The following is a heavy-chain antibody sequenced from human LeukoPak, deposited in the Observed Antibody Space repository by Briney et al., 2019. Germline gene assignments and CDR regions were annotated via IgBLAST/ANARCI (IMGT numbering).Heavy chain of an antibody. CDR2: IYYSGST. J-gene: IGHJ4*02. D-gene: IGHD3-10*02. CDR1: GSSISSYS. V-gene: IGHV4-59*01. CDR3: ARSDTYYVKPFDY. Sequence: SETLSLTCTVSGSSISSYSWSWLRQPPGKGLELIGYIYYSGSTNYNPSLKGQVTISVDTSKNQFSLKLSFVTAADTDVYYCARSDTYYVKPFDYWGQGTLVTVSS.